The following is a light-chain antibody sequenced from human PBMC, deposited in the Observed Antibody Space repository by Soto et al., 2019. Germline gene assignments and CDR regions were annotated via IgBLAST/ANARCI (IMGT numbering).Light chain of an antibody. CDR2: AVS. Sequence: IMMTQSPGTLSASPGERASLSCRDSQSVSSNLAWYQQKPGQAPRLLIYAVSTRATGIPARFSGSGSGTEFTLTISSLQSEDFAVYYCQQNNKWPLTF. V-gene: IGKV3-15*01. J-gene: IGKJ1*01. CDR1: QSVSSN. CDR3: QQNNKWPLT.